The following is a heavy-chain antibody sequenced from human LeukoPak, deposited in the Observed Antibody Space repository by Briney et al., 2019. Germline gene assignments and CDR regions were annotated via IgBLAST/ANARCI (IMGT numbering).Heavy chain of an antibody. Sequence: PSETLSLTCAVYGGSFSGYYWSWIRQPPGKGLEWIGEINHSGSTNYNPSLKSRVTISVDTSKNQFSLKLSSVTAADTAVYHCARVSRTAARRGRMRGYFDYWGQGTLVTVSS. CDR3: ARVSRTAARRGRMRGYFDY. CDR2: INHSGST. V-gene: IGHV4-34*01. D-gene: IGHD2-2*01. J-gene: IGHJ4*02. CDR1: GGSFSGYY.